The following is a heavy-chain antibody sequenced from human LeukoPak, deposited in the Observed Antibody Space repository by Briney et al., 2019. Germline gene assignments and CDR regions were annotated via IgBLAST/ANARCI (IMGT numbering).Heavy chain of an antibody. V-gene: IGHV1-69*05. CDR1: GYTFTSYG. D-gene: IGHD4-11*01. Sequence: SVKVSCKASGYTFTSYGISWVRQAPGQGLEWMGGIIPIFGTANYAQKFQGRVTITTDESTSTAYMELSSLRSEDTAVYYCARDPSDYPNAFDIWGQGTMVTVSS. J-gene: IGHJ3*02. CDR2: IIPIFGTA. CDR3: ARDPSDYPNAFDI.